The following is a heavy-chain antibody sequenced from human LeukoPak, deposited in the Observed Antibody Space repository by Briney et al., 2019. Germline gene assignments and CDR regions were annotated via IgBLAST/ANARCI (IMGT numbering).Heavy chain of an antibody. Sequence: GGSLRLSCAASGFTFSSYAMHWVRQAPGKGLEWVAVISYDGSNKYYADSVEGRFTISRDKSKNTLYLQMNSLRAEDTAVYYCARDRGSSWSLFDYWGQGTLVTVSS. CDR3: ARDRGSSWSLFDY. V-gene: IGHV3-30-3*01. D-gene: IGHD6-13*01. CDR1: GFTFSSYA. J-gene: IGHJ4*02. CDR2: ISYDGSNK.